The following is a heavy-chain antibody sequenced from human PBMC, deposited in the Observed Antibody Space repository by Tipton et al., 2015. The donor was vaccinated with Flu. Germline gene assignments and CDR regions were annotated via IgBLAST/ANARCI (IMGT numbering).Heavy chain of an antibody. J-gene: IGHJ6*02. Sequence: TLSLTCTVSGGSISSGGYYWSWIRQHPGKGLEWIGYIYYSGSTYYNPSHKSRVTISVDTSKNQFSLKLSSGTAADTAVYYCARENTSYYPSGMDVWGQGTTVTVSS. CDR1: GGSISSGGYY. D-gene: IGHD1-26*01. V-gene: IGHV4-31*03. CDR3: ARENTSYYPSGMDV. CDR2: IYYSGST.